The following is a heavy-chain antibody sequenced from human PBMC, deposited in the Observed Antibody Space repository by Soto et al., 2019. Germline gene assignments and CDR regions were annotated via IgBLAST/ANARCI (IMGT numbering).Heavy chain of an antibody. CDR3: ARDGVAAGNINFDY. CDR1: GYMFTKSA. V-gene: IGHV1-3*01. Sequence: ASVKVSCKASGYMFTKSAMHWVRQAPGQRLEWMGWISGDSGNTKYSPKLQDRVTITRDTSASTAYMELSSLKSEDTALYYCARDGVAAGNINFDYWGQGTLVTVSS. D-gene: IGHD6-19*01. CDR2: ISGDSGNT. J-gene: IGHJ4*01.